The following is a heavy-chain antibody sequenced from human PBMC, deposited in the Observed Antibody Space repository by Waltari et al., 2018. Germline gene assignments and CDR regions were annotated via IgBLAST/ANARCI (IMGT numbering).Heavy chain of an antibody. Sequence: QITLKESGLTVVRPTQTLTLTCTFSGFSLATSGVGVGWLRQPPGKALEWLGTIFWDDDTRYSPSLKTRLTITKDTSKNQVVLTMANMDPVDTATYYCAHRFLYANLDSFDPWGQGALVTVSS. J-gene: IGHJ5*02. V-gene: IGHV2-5*02. CDR1: GFSLATSGVG. D-gene: IGHD2-8*01. CDR2: IFWDDDT. CDR3: AHRFLYANLDSFDP.